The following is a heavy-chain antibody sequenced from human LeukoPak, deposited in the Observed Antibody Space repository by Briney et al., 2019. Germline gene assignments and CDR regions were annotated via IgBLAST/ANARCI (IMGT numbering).Heavy chain of an antibody. CDR3: ARVLWWNTAFTFDY. CDR2: INNNGDYI. Sequence: GGSLRLSCAASGFVFNSYNMNWVRQAPGKGLECVSSINNNGDYIYYADSLKGRFTISRDNAKNSLYLQMNSLRAEDTAVYYCARVLWWNTAFTFDYWGQGTLVTVSS. CDR1: GFVFNSYN. J-gene: IGHJ4*02. D-gene: IGHD2-21*01. V-gene: IGHV3-21*01.